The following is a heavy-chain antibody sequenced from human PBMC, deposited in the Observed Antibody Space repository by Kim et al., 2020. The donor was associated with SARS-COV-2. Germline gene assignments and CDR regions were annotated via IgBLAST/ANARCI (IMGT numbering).Heavy chain of an antibody. CDR1: GLTFSSCD. J-gene: IGHJ3*02. CDR2: IGTVGDT. CDR3: AIERGLNGGSYWLGALDI. Sequence: GGSLRLSCAASGLTFSSCDMHWVRQVTGKGLEWVSAIGTVGDTYYSDSVKGRFTISREDAKNSLYLQMNNLRAGDTAVYYCAIERGLNGGSYWLGALDIWAKGQWSPSLQ. V-gene: IGHV3-13*01. D-gene: IGHD1-26*01.